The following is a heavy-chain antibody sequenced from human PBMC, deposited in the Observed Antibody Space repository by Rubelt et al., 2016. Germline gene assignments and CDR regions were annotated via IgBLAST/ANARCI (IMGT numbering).Heavy chain of an antibody. D-gene: IGHD1-26*01. CDR1: GFTFSSYG. J-gene: IGHJ4*02. Sequence: AGRSLRLSCAASGFTFSSYGMHWVRQAPGKGLEWVAVISYDGSNKYYADSVKGRFTISRDNPKNTLYLQMNSLRAEDMAVYYCAKDLGASNYFDYWGQGTQVTVSS. V-gene: IGHV3-30*18. CDR2: ISYDGSNK. CDR3: AKDLGASNYFDY.